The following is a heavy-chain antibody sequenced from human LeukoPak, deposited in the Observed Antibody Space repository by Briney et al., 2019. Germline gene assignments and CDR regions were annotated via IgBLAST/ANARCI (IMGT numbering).Heavy chain of an antibody. Sequence: GGSLRLSCAASGFTFSSYAMHWVRQAPGKGLEWVAVISYDGSNKYYADSVKGRFTISRDNSKNTLYLQMNSLRAEDTAVYYCARESGCAYYFDYWGQGTLVTVSS. D-gene: IGHD6-19*01. V-gene: IGHV3-30-3*01. CDR1: GFTFSSYA. J-gene: IGHJ4*02. CDR2: ISYDGSNK. CDR3: ARESGCAYYFDY.